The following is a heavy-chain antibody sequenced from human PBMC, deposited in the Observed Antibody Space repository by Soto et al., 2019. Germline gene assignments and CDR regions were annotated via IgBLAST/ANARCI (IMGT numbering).Heavy chain of an antibody. D-gene: IGHD6-19*01. CDR3: ARDCTTSSCFTLKEGYYYYYAMDV. CDR2: IIPISGTA. CDR1: GGTFSSYA. J-gene: IGHJ6*02. V-gene: IGHV1-69*13. Sequence: SVKVSCKASGGTFSSYAITWVRQAPGQGLEWVGGIIPISGTANYAQKFQGRVTITADESTTIAYLELSSLGSEDTAVYYCARDCTTSSCFTLKEGYYYYYAMDVWGQGTTVTVSS.